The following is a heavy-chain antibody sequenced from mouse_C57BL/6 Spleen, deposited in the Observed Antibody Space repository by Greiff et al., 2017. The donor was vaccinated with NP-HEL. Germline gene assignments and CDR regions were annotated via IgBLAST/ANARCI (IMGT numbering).Heavy chain of an antibody. CDR2: IDPSDSYT. D-gene: IGHD3-2*02. J-gene: IGHJ4*01. CDR1: GYTFTSYW. CDR3: ARRRDSSGYAEAMDY. V-gene: IGHV1-50*01. Sequence: QVQLQQPGAELVKPGASVKLSCKASGYTFTSYWMQWVKQRPGQGLEWIGEIDPSDSYTNYNQKFKGKATLTVDTSSSTAYMQLSSLTSEDSAVYYCARRRDSSGYAEAMDYWGQGTSVTVSS.